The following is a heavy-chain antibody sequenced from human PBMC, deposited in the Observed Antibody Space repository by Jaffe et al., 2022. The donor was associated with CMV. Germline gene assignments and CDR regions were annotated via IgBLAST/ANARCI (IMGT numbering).Heavy chain of an antibody. V-gene: IGHV3-11*01. J-gene: IGHJ4*02. CDR2: ISPSGSVI. CDR3: ARVSTWYYFDY. Sequence: QVQLAESGGGLVKPGGSLRLSCAASGFTFSDYYMSWIRQAPGKGLEWVSFISPSGSVIYYADSVKGRFTISSDNAKNSLYLQMSSLRDEDTAIYYCARVSTWYYFDYWGQGTLVTVSS. CDR1: GFTFSDYY. D-gene: IGHD1-20*01.